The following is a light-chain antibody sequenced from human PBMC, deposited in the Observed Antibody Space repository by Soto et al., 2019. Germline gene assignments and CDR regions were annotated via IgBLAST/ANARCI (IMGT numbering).Light chain of an antibody. CDR1: QTLGSW. V-gene: IGKV1-5*01. J-gene: IGKJ1*01. CDR2: DAS. CDR3: QQYSSFPRT. Sequence: DIQMTQSPSTLSASVGDRVTITCRASQTLGSWLAWYQQKPGKAPELLIYDASTLEGGVPSRFSGSGSGTEFSLTINSLQPDEFATFYCQQYSSFPRTFGQGTKVEIK.